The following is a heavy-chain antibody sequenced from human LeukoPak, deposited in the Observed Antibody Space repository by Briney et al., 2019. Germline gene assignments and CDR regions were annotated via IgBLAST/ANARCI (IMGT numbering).Heavy chain of an antibody. V-gene: IGHV4-59*01. J-gene: IGHJ4*02. CDR2: IYFSGST. Sequence: SETLSLTCTVSGGSIRSYYWSWIRQPPGKGLEWIGYIYFSGSTSYNPSLKSRVTISVDRSRNQFSLKLSSVAAADTAVYYCARSYDTNFDYWGQGTLVTVSS. CDR3: ARSYDTNFDY. CDR1: GGSIRSYY. D-gene: IGHD3-3*01.